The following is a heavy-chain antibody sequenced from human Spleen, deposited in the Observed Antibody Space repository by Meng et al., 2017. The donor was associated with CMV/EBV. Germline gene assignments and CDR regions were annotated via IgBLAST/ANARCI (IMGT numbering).Heavy chain of an antibody. CDR3: ARDARGGYELPLHYFDY. J-gene: IGHJ4*02. D-gene: IGHD3-16*01. V-gene: IGHV1-2*02. CDR2: INPNSGGT. Sequence: ASVKVSCKTSGYTFTGYYMFWVRQAPGQGLEWMGWINPNSGGTNYAQRFQGRVTMTRDTSISTAYVELSRLRSDDTAVYYCARDARGGYELPLHYFDYWGQGTLVTVSS. CDR1: GYTFTGYY.